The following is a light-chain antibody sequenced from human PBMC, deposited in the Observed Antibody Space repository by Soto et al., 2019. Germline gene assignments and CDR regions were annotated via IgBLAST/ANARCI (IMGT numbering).Light chain of an antibody. CDR2: DTS. V-gene: IGKV3-20*01. Sequence: EIVLMQSPGTLSLSPGEGATLSCRASQSVNSNYLAWYQQKPGQAPTVLIFDTSRRATGVPDRFSGSGSGSDFTLMISRLEPVDFAVYYCQQYGSSQYTFGPGTKMNIK. J-gene: IGKJ3*01. CDR1: QSVNSNY. CDR3: QQYGSSQYT.